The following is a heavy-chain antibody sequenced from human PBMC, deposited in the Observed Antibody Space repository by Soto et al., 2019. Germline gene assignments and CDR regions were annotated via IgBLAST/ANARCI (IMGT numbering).Heavy chain of an antibody. J-gene: IGHJ4*02. CDR2: ISYHGRDK. CDR1: GFTFSNYG. CDR3: AKDHLTTTVTTDGY. Sequence: QVQLVESGGGVVQPGRSLRLSCAASGFTFSNYGMHWVRQAPGKGLEWVAVISYHGRDKSYADSVKGRFTISRDNSKNTLYLQMDSLRAEDTAVYYSAKDHLTTTVTTDGYWGQGTLVTVS. V-gene: IGHV3-30*18. D-gene: IGHD4-17*01.